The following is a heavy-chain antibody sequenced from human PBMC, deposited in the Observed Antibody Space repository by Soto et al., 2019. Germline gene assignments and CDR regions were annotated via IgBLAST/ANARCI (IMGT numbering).Heavy chain of an antibody. V-gene: IGHV4-30-4*01. J-gene: IGHJ5*02. CDR2: IYYSGST. D-gene: IGHD6-6*01. CDR1: GGPFSSGDYY. Sequence: SETLSLSCTVCGGPFSSGDYYWSWIRQPPGKGLEWIGYIYYSGSTYYNPSLKSRVTISVGTSKNQFSLKLSSVTAADTAVYYCARERPDGARLDPWGQGTLVTVSS. CDR3: ARERPDGARLDP.